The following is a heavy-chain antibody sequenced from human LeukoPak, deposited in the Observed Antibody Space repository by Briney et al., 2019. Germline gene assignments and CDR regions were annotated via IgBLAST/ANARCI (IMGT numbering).Heavy chain of an antibody. Sequence: PGGSLRLSCAASGFSFSSYTMNWVRQAPGKGLEWVSSVSSWSSYIYYADAVKGRFTISRDNSKNTMSVQMDDLRAEDTAVYYCTRYNNDHFDYWGQGTLVTVSS. J-gene: IGHJ4*02. CDR1: GFSFSSYT. V-gene: IGHV3-21*01. CDR3: TRYNNDHFDY. D-gene: IGHD1-14*01. CDR2: VSSWSSYI.